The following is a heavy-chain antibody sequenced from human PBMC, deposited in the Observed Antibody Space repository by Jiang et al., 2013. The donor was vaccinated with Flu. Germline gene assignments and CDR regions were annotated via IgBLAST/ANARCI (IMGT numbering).Heavy chain of an antibody. CDR3: ARCPFWGTNSRGWFDP. V-gene: IGHV4-59*01. CDR1: GGSISGYY. Sequence: SLTCTVSGGSISGYYWSWIRQPPGRDWSGSGISLTVGTPTPTPPSRVESPISLDTSKNKFSLKLRSVTAADTAVYYCARCPFWGTNSRGWFDPWGQGTLVTVSS. J-gene: IGHJ5*02. CDR2: SLTVGTP. D-gene: IGHD3-16*01.